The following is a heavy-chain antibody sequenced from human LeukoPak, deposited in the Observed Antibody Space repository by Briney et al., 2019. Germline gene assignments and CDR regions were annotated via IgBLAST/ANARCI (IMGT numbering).Heavy chain of an antibody. Sequence: GGSLRLSCAASRFTFSNAWMSWVRQAPGKGLEWVGRIKSKTEGGTTDYAAPVKGRFTISRDDSKNTLYLQMNSLKTEDTAMYYCTRFRYTVYYFDYWGQGTLVTVSS. V-gene: IGHV3-15*01. CDR1: RFTFSNAW. CDR3: TRFRYTVYYFDY. J-gene: IGHJ4*02. D-gene: IGHD3-9*01. CDR2: IKSKTEGGTT.